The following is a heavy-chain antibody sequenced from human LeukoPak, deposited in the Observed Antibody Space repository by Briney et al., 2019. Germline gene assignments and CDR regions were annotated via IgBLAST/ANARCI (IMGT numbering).Heavy chain of an antibody. D-gene: IGHD3-10*01. CDR3: AKFKGHYGDSEYYFDY. Sequence: GGSLRLSCAASGFTFSRYSVNWVRQAPGKGLEWVSSITGGSDYIFYADSVRGRFTISRDNAKNSLYLQMNSLRAEDTAVYYCAKFKGHYGDSEYYFDYWGQGTLVTVSS. V-gene: IGHV3-21*01. J-gene: IGHJ4*02. CDR2: ITGGSDYI. CDR1: GFTFSRYS.